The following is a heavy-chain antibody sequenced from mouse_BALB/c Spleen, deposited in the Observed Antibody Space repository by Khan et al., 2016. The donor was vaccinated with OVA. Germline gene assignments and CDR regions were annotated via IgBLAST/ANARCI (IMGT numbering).Heavy chain of an antibody. J-gene: IGHJ3*01. CDR3: TSHLTGSVAY. D-gene: IGHD4-1*01. Sequence: EVQLVESGGDLVKPGGSLKLSCAASGFTFSSYSMSWVRQTPDKRLEWVASISSGGDYTYYPDIVKGRFTISRDNDKNTLYLQMSSLKSEDTAMYYCTSHLTGSVAYWGQGTLVTVSA. V-gene: IGHV5-6*01. CDR2: ISSGGDYT. CDR1: GFTFSSYS.